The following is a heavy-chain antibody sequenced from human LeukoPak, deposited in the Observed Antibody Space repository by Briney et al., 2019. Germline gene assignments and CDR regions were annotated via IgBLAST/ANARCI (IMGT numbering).Heavy chain of an antibody. V-gene: IGHV4-39*01. D-gene: IGHD5-12*01. Sequence: PSETLSLTCTVSGGSVSSSSYYCGWIRQPPGKGLEWIGSVYYSGSTYYNPSLKSRVTRSVDTSKNQFSLKLSSVTAADTALYYCARRLRGFVSWGQGTLVTVSS. CDR3: ARRLRGFVS. CDR2: VYYSGST. CDR1: GGSVSSSSYY. J-gene: IGHJ5*01.